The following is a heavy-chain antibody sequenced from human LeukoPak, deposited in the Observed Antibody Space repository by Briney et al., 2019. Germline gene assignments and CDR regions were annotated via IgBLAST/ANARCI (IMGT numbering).Heavy chain of an antibody. J-gene: IGHJ4*02. V-gene: IGHV3-11*06. Sequence: GGSLRLSCAASGFTFSDFYMTWIRQAPGKGLEWVSYISSSSSYTNYAGSVRGRFTISRDNAKNSLYLQMNSLRAEDTAVYYCARGQADFDSWGQGTLVTVSS. CDR3: ARGQADFDS. CDR1: GFTFSDFY. CDR2: ISSSSSYT.